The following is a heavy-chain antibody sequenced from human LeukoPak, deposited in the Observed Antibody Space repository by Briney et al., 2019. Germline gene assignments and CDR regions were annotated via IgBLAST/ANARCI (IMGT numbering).Heavy chain of an antibody. D-gene: IGHD3-10*01. V-gene: IGHV4-39*01. CDR1: GDSISSGAYY. Sequence: PSQTLSLTCTVSGDSISSGAYYWTWIRQPPGKGLEWIGSIYYSGSTYYNPSLKSRVTISVDTSKNQFSLKLSSVTAADTAVYYCARGGTMVRGPRSGMDVWGQGTTVTVSS. CDR3: ARGGTMVRGPRSGMDV. J-gene: IGHJ6*02. CDR2: IYYSGST.